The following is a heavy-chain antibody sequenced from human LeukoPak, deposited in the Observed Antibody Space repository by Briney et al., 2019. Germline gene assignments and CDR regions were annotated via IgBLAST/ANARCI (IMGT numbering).Heavy chain of an antibody. Sequence: TSETLSLTCTVSGGSISSSSYYWGWIRQPPGKGLEWIGSIYYSGSTYYNPSLKSRVTISVDTSKNQFSLKLSSVTAADTAVYYCASSCGGDCGGAFDIWGQGTMVTVSS. CDR1: GGSISSSSYY. CDR3: ASSCGGDCGGAFDI. CDR2: IYYSGST. D-gene: IGHD2-21*02. J-gene: IGHJ3*02. V-gene: IGHV4-39*07.